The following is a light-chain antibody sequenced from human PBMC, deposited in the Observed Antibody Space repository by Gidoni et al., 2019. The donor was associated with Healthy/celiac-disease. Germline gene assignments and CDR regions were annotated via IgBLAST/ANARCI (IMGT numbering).Light chain of an antibody. J-gene: IGKJ4*01. V-gene: IGKV3-11*01. Sequence: GERATLSCRASQSVSSYLAWYQQKPGQAPRLLIYEASNRATGIPARCSGSGSGTDFTLTISSLEHEEFAVYYCQQRSNWLTYXGXTKVEIK. CDR3: QQRSNWLT. CDR2: EAS. CDR1: QSVSSY.